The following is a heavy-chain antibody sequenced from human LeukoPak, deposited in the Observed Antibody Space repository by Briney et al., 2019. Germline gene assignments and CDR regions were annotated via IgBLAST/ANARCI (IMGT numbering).Heavy chain of an antibody. Sequence: GGSLRLSCAASGFTVSSNYMSWVRQAPGKGLEWVSIIFSGGATYYADSVKGRFTISRDNSKNTLHLQMNTVRAEDTAVYYCAKCAELLHYYYMDVWGKGTTVTVSS. V-gene: IGHV3-66*01. CDR3: AKCAELLHYYYMDV. CDR2: IFSGGAT. D-gene: IGHD1-26*01. CDR1: GFTVSSNY. J-gene: IGHJ6*03.